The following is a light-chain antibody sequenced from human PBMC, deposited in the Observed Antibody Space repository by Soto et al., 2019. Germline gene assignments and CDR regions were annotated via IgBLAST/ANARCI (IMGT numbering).Light chain of an antibody. Sequence: DIQMTQSPSSLSASVGDRVTITCRASQSISTFLNWYQHKPGKAPTLLIYAASSLQSGVPSRFSGSGAGTDFTLTISNLQPEDFATDYCQQSFSAPIFTFGPGTKVDIK. CDR3: QQSFSAPIFT. J-gene: IGKJ3*01. CDR1: QSISTF. V-gene: IGKV1-39*01. CDR2: AAS.